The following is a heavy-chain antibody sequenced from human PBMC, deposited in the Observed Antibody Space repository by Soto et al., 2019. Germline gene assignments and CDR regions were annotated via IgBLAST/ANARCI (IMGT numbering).Heavy chain of an antibody. V-gene: IGHV1-69*13. CDR3: AADYPPNYYYYYGMDV. CDR1: GGTFSSYA. CDR2: IIPIFGTA. Sequence: ASVKVSCKASGGTFSSYAISWVRQAPGQGLEWMGGIIPIFGTANYAQKFQDRVTITADESTSTAYMELSSLRSEDTAVYYCAADYPPNYYYYYGMDVWGQGTTVTVSS. J-gene: IGHJ6*02. D-gene: IGHD3-16*02.